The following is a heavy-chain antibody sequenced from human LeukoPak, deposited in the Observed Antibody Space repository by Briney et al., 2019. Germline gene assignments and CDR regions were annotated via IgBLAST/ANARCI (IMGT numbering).Heavy chain of an antibody. Sequence: SETLSLTCTVSGGSVNNQNYYWGWIRQPPGKGLEWIGSVYKSGSTYYNPSLKSRVAISLDTSKNQFSLKLSSVTAADTAVYYCARGGGWLFSNDAFDFWGQGTMVTVSS. D-gene: IGHD3-22*01. J-gene: IGHJ3*01. V-gene: IGHV4-39*07. CDR1: GGSVNNQNYY. CDR2: VYKSGST. CDR3: ARGGGWLFSNDAFDF.